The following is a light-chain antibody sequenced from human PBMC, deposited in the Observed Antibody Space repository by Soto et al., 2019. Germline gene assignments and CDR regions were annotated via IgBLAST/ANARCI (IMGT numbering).Light chain of an antibody. Sequence: QSVLTQSPSASASLGASVKLTCTLSSGHSSYAIAWHQQQPEKGPRYLMKLNSDGSHSKGDGIPDRFSGSSSGAARYLTISRLQSEYEADYHCQTWGSGIHVVFGGGTKLTVL. CDR3: QTWGSGIHVV. CDR2: LNSDGSH. CDR1: SGHSSYA. J-gene: IGLJ2*01. V-gene: IGLV4-69*01.